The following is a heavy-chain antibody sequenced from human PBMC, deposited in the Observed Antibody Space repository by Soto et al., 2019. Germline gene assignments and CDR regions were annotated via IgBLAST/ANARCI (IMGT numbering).Heavy chain of an antibody. V-gene: IGHV3-30*18. CDR3: AKDGQAAAGPFDY. CDR2: ISYDGSNK. J-gene: IGHJ4*02. D-gene: IGHD6-13*01. Sequence: GGSLRLSCAASGFTFSSYGMHWVRQAPGKGLEWVAVISYDGSNKYYADSVKGRFTISRDNSKNTLYLQMNSLRAEDTAVYYCAKDGQAAAGPFDYWGQGTLVTVS. CDR1: GFTFSSYG.